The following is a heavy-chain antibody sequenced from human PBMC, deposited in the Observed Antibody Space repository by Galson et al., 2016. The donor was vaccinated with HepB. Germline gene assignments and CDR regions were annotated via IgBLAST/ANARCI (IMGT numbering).Heavy chain of an antibody. J-gene: IGHJ6*02. D-gene: IGHD4-17*01. CDR2: ISYDGSNK. CDR3: AKDRAPYDDYLHGSNYYYGMDV. CDR1: FTFSSFA. Sequence: FTFSSFAMHWVRQAPGKGLEWVAIISYDGSNKYYADSVKGRFTISRDNSKNTLYLQMNSLRAEDTAVYYCAKDRAPYDDYLHGSNYYYGMDVWGQGTTVTVSS. V-gene: IGHV3-30*04.